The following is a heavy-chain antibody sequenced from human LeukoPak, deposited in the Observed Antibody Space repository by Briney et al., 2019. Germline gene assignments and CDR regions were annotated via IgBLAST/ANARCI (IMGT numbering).Heavy chain of an antibody. CDR2: VYHSGST. Sequence: SETLSLTCAVSGYSINSGYYWGWIRQPPGKGLEWIGNVYHSGSTYKNPSLKSRVSISLDTSNNQFSLKLTSVTAADTAIYYCARLSGAPVRHPIYHFDYWGQGTLVTVSS. D-gene: IGHD1-26*01. J-gene: IGHJ4*02. CDR1: GYSINSGYY. V-gene: IGHV4-38-2*01. CDR3: ARLSGAPVRHPIYHFDY.